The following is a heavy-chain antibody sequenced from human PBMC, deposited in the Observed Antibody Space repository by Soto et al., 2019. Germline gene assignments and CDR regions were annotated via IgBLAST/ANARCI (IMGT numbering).Heavy chain of an antibody. CDR2: INHSGST. V-gene: IGHV4-34*01. Sequence: ETLSLTCAVYGGSFSGYYWSWIRQPPGKGLEWIGEINHSGSTNYNPSLKSRVTISVDTSKNHFSLQLNSVTPDDTAVYYCAITLRGHRLKLLAFRGQRTPVPVSA. CDR3: AITLRGHRLKLLAF. J-gene: IGHJ1*01. CDR1: GGSFSGYY. D-gene: IGHD1-20*01.